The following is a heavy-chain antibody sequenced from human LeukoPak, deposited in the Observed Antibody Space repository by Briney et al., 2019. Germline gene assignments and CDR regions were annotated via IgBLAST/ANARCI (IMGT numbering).Heavy chain of an antibody. Sequence: GGSLRLSCAASGFTFSSYGMSWVRQAPGKGLEWVSAISGSGGSTYYADSVKGRFTISRDNSKNTLYLQMNSLRAEDTAVYYCAKDLAFGTTYYFDYWGQETLVTVSS. D-gene: IGHD1-7*01. CDR1: GFTFSSYG. J-gene: IGHJ4*02. CDR2: ISGSGGST. CDR3: AKDLAFGTTYYFDY. V-gene: IGHV3-23*01.